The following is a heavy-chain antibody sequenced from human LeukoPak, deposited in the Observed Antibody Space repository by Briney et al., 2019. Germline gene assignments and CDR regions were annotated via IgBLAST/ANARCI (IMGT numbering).Heavy chain of an antibody. CDR2: IKSKTDGGTT. Sequence: PGGSLRLSCAASGFTFSNAWMSWVRQAPGKGLEWVGRIKSKTDGGTTDYAAPVKGRFTISRDDSKNTLYLQMNSLKTEDTAVYYCTTDRNGHGSGSYDAFDIWGQGTMVTVSS. J-gene: IGHJ3*02. V-gene: IGHV3-15*01. D-gene: IGHD3-10*01. CDR1: GFTFSNAW. CDR3: TTDRNGHGSGSYDAFDI.